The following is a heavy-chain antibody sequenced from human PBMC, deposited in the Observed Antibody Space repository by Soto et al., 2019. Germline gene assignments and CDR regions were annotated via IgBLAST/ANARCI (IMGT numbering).Heavy chain of an antibody. CDR2: ISAAGDP. CDR1: GFTFRNYD. J-gene: IGHJ6*02. CDR3: ARTDRDFYGLDV. Sequence: EVQLVESGGGLVQPGGSLRLSCEASGFTFRNYDMHWVRQGTGKGLEWVSGISAAGDPDYADSVEGRFTISRENAQNSCVLQMNSLRVCDTAVYYCARTDRDFYGLDVWGQGTTVIVSS. V-gene: IGHV3-13*05.